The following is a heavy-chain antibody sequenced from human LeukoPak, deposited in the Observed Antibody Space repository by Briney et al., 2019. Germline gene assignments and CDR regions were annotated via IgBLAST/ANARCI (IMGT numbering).Heavy chain of an antibody. D-gene: IGHD6-19*01. J-gene: IGHJ4*02. V-gene: IGHV3-23*01. CDR3: AKLESGWKTY. CDR2: ISGSGGST. Sequence: PGGSLRLSCAASGFTFSSYAMSWVRQAPGKGLEWVSGISGSGGSTNYEDSVKGRFTISRDNSKNTLYLQMNSLRAEDTAVYYCAKLESGWKTYWGQGTLVTVSS. CDR1: GFTFSSYA.